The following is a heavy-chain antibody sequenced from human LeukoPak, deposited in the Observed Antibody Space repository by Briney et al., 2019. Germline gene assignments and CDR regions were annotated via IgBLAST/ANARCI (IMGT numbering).Heavy chain of an antibody. CDR3: ATGRARRWELLPYYWYFDL. D-gene: IGHD1-26*01. V-gene: IGHV3-74*01. J-gene: IGHJ2*01. CDR2: INSEGSST. CDR1: GFTFSRYW. Sequence: GGSLRLSCAASGFTFSRYWMHWVRQPPGKGLVWVSRINSEGSSTSYADSVKGRFTISRDNAKNTLYLQMNSLRAEDTAVYYCATGRARRWELLPYYWYFDLWGRGTLVTVSS.